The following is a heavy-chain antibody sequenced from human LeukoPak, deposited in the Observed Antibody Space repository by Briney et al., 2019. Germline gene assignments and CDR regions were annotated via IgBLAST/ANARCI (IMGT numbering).Heavy chain of an antibody. V-gene: IGHV3-33*06. CDR3: AKDYYDSSGPDY. J-gene: IGHJ4*02. CDR2: IWYDGSNK. CDR1: GFTFSSYG. Sequence: GGSLRLSCAASGFTFSSYGMHWVRQAPGKGQEWVAVIWYDGSNKYYADSVKGRFTISRDNSKNTLYLQMNSLRAEDTAVYYCAKDYYDSSGPDYWGQGTLVTVSS. D-gene: IGHD3-22*01.